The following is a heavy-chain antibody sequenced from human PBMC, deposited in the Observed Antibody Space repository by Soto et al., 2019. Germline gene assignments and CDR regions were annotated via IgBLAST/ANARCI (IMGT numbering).Heavy chain of an antibody. D-gene: IGHD3-22*01. J-gene: IGHJ5*02. Sequence: GASVKVSCKASGYTFTSYYMHWVRQAPGQGLEWMGIINPSGGSTSYAQKFQGRVTMTRDTSTSTVYMELSSLRSEDTAVYYCARDLLRVVIAKWFDPWGQGTLVTVSS. CDR1: GYTFTSYY. V-gene: IGHV1-46*01. CDR2: INPSGGST. CDR3: ARDLLRVVIAKWFDP.